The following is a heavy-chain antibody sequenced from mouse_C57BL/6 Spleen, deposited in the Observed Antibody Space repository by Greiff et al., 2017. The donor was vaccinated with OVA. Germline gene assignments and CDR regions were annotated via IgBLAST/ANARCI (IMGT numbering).Heavy chain of an antibody. CDR3: ARGNWVDY. CDR1: GYSFTDYN. CDR2: INPNYGTT. D-gene: IGHD4-1*01. J-gene: IGHJ2*01. V-gene: IGHV1-39*01. Sequence: EVQVVESGPELVKPGASVKISCKASGYSFTDYNMNWVKQSNGKSLELIGVINPNYGTTSYNQKFKGKATLTVAQSSSMACMQLNSLATEDSAVYYCARGNWVDYWGQGTTLTGSS.